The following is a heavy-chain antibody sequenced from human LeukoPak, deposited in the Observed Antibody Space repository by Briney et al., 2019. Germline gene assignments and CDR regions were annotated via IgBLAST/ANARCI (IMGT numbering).Heavy chain of an antibody. V-gene: IGHV1-69*13. D-gene: IGHD3-9*01. Sequence: SVKVPCKASGGTFSSYAISWVRQAPGQGLEWMGGIIPIFGTANYAQKFQGRVTITADESTSTAYMELSSLRSEDTAVYYCARKKYYDILTGRYYYYYYGMDVWGQGTTVTVSS. CDR1: GGTFSSYA. J-gene: IGHJ6*02. CDR3: ARKKYYDILTGRYYYYYYGMDV. CDR2: IIPIFGTA.